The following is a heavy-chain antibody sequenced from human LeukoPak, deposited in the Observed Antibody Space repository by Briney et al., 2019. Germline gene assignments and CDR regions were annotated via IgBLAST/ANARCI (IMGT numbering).Heavy chain of an antibody. Sequence: GASVKVSCKASGYTFTSYYMHWVRQAPGQGLEWMGIINPSGGSTSYAQKFQSRVTMTRDMSTSTVYMELSSLRSEDTAVYYCARAVSYNAFDIWGQGTMVTVSS. CDR2: INPSGGST. J-gene: IGHJ3*02. D-gene: IGHD1-26*01. V-gene: IGHV1-46*01. CDR3: ARAVSYNAFDI. CDR1: GYTFTSYY.